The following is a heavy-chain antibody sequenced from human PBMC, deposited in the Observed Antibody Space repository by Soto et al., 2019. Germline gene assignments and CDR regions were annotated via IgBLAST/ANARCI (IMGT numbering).Heavy chain of an antibody. CDR3: ARHARDPDSATFDY. CDR2: IYYSGST. J-gene: IGHJ4*02. Sequence: SETLSLTCTVSGASISSYYWSWIRQPPGKGLEWIGYIYYSGSTNYNPSLKSRVTISVDTSKNQFSLKLSSVTAADTAVYYCARHARDPDSATFDYWGQGTLVTVSS. D-gene: IGHD3-10*01. CDR1: GASISSYY. V-gene: IGHV4-59*08.